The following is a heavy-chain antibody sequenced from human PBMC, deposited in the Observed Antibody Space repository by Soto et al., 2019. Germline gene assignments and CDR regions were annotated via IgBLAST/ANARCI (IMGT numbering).Heavy chain of an antibody. Sequence: SETLSLTCTVSGGSIRSYYWTWIRQPPGKGLEWLGYIFYSGSTFYNPSLKSRVTISIHTSKSQFSLQLTSVTAADTAVYYCARGAADTAMVDSWGQGPLVTVYS. J-gene: IGHJ4*02. V-gene: IGHV4-59*01. CDR2: IFYSGST. CDR3: ARGAADTAMVDS. CDR1: GGSIRSYY. D-gene: IGHD5-18*01.